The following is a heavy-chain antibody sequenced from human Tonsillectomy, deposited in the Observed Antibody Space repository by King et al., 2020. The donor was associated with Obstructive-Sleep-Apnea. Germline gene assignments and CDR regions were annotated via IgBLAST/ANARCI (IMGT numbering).Heavy chain of an antibody. Sequence: QLVQSGAEVKKPGASVKVSCKASGYTFTNYDINWVRHATGQGLEWMGCMNPNSVNRGYAQKFQGRVTMTRNTSINTAYMELSSLRSEDTAVYYCARGYVRQQLVLNYWGQGTLVTVSS. CDR1: GYTFTNYD. D-gene: IGHD6-13*01. CDR2: MNPNSVNR. CDR3: ARGYVRQQLVLNY. J-gene: IGHJ4*02. V-gene: IGHV1-8*01.